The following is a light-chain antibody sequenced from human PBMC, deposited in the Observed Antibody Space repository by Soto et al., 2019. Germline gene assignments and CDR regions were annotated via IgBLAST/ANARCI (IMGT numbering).Light chain of an antibody. V-gene: IGKV3-20*01. Sequence: ETVLTQSPGTLSLSPGERATLSCRASQTVSSSYLAWYQQKPGQAPRLLIYGASSRATCIPDRFSRSGSGTDFTLTISRLEPEDFAVYYCQQYCQQYGSSPPSWTFGQGTRVEIK. CDR3: QQYCQQYGSSPPSWT. CDR2: GAS. J-gene: IGKJ1*01. CDR1: QTVSSSY.